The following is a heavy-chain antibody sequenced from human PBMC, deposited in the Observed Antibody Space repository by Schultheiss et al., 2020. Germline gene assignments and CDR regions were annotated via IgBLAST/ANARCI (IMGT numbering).Heavy chain of an antibody. Sequence: GESLKISCAASGFTFTIYSMNWVRQAPGKGLEWVSYISSSSSYTNYADSVKGRFTISRDNAKNSLYLQMNSLRAEDTAVYYCARDKARVFTTGPDYWGQGSQVTVSS. CDR2: ISSSSSYT. J-gene: IGHJ4*02. V-gene: IGHV3-21*05. D-gene: IGHD3-22*01. CDR3: ARDKARVFTTGPDY. CDR1: GFTFTIYS.